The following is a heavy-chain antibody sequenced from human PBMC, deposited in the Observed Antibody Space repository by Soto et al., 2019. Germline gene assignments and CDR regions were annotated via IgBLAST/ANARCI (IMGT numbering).Heavy chain of an antibody. CDR3: ATIPATTILTDY. V-gene: IGHV4-39*01. CDR1: CGSISRSSYY. J-gene: IGHJ4*02. Sequence: SETLSLTCTVSCGSISRSSYYWGWIRQPPGKGLEWIGSIYYSGSTHYNPSLKSRVTISVDTSKNQFSLKLSSVTAADTAVYYCATIPATTILTDYWGQGTLVTVSS. CDR2: IYYSGST. D-gene: IGHD2-2*02.